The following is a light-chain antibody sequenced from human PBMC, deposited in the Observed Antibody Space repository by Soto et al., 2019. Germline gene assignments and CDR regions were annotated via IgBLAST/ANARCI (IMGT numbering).Light chain of an antibody. J-gene: IGLJ3*02. CDR2: EVD. CDR3: NSYTSSSTLV. V-gene: IGLV2-14*01. CDR1: SNDIGAHYY. Sequence: QSALTQPASVSGSLGQSITISCTGTSNDIGAHYYVSWYQHHPGKAPKLIIFEVDRRPSGVSGRFSGSKSANTASLIISGLQPEDEADYYCNSYTSSSTLVFGGGTQLTVL.